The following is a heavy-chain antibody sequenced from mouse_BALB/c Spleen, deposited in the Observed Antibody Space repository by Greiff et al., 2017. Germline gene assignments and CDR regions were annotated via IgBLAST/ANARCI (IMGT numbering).Heavy chain of an antibody. CDR3: TRFLYDYDGFPYYSAMDY. D-gene: IGHD2-4*01. CDR2: INPNNGGT. J-gene: IGHJ4*01. CDR1: GYTFTDYN. Sequence: EVQLQQSGPELVQPGASVKIPCKASGYTFTDYNMDWVKQSPGKSLEWIGDINPNNGGTIYNQKFKGKATLTVDKSSSTAYMELRSLTSEDTAVYYCTRFLYDYDGFPYYSAMDYWGQGTSVTVSA. V-gene: IGHV1-18*01.